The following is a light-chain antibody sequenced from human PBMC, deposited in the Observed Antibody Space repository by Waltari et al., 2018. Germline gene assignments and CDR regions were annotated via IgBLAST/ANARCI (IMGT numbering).Light chain of an antibody. J-gene: IGLJ3*02. CDR1: SGHSSNV. Sequence: QLVLTQSPSASASLGASVKLTCTLSSGHSSNVIAWLQQQPEKGPRYWMKVNSDGSHSKWDEIPDRFSGSSSGAERYLTISSLQSEDEADYYCQTGGHGTWVFGGGTKLTVL. CDR3: QTGGHGTWV. V-gene: IGLV4-69*01. CDR2: VNSDGSH.